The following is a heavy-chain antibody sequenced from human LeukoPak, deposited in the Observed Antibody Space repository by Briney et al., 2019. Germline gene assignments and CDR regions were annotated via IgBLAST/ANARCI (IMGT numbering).Heavy chain of an antibody. CDR1: GFTFSSYS. J-gene: IGHJ4*02. CDR3: ARSIAAAGTYAD. CDR2: ISSSSSYI. D-gene: IGHD6-13*01. V-gene: IGHV3-21*01. Sequence: GGSLRLSCAASGFTFSSYSMNWVRQAPGKGLEWVSSISSSSSYIYYADSVKGRFTISRDNAKNSLYLQMNSLRAEDTAVYYCARSIAAAGTYADWGQGTLVSVSS.